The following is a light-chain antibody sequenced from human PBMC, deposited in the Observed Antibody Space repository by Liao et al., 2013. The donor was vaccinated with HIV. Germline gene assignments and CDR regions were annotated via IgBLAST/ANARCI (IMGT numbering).Light chain of an antibody. CDR2: YDS. CDR1: NIGGKS. CDR3: QVWDSTTDSRV. J-gene: IGLJ3*02. V-gene: IGLV3-21*04. Sequence: SYALTQPPSMSVALRKTAMITCGGNNIGGKSVHWYQQKPGQAPIVVIYYDSDRPAGIPERFSGSNSGNMATLTISRVEAGDEADYYCQVWDSTTDSRVFGRRDQADRP.